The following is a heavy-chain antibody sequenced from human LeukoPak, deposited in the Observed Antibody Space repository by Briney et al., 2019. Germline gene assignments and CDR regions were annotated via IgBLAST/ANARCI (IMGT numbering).Heavy chain of an antibody. D-gene: IGHD5-18*01. CDR2: INPRGGST. CDR3: ARDRSSSGYGYYFDY. J-gene: IGHJ4*02. V-gene: IGHV1-46*01. CDR1: GYTFTSYY. Sequence: ASVKVSCKASGYTFTSYYMHWVRQAPGQGLEWMGIINPRGGSTSYAQKFQGRVTMTRDMSTSTVYMELSSLRSEDTAVYYCARDRSSSGYGYYFDYWGQGTLVTVSS.